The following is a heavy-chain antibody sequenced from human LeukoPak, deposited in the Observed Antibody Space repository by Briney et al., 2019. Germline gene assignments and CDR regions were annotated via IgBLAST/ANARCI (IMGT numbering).Heavy chain of an antibody. CDR3: ARDTCYYDSSGYLGVFDY. D-gene: IGHD3-22*01. CDR2: IYTSGST. CDR1: GGSISSYY. Sequence: PSETLSLTCTVSGGSISSYYWSWIRQPAGKGLEWIGRIYTSGSTNYNPSLKSRVTMSVDTSKTQFSLKLSSVTAADTAVYYCARDTCYYDSSGYLGVFDYWGQGTLVTVSS. V-gene: IGHV4-4*07. J-gene: IGHJ4*02.